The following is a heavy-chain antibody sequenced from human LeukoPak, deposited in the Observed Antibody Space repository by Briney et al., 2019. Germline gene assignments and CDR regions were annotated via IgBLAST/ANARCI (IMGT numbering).Heavy chain of an antibody. CDR3: ARVRGSGWYYRFDP. D-gene: IGHD6-19*01. Sequence: ASVKDSCKASGDTFTGYYMHWVRQAPGEGLEWMGWINPNSGGTNYAQKFQGRVTMTRDTSISTAYMELSRLRSDDTAVYYCARVRGSGWYYRFDPWGQGTLVTVSS. V-gene: IGHV1-2*02. J-gene: IGHJ5*02. CDR2: INPNSGGT. CDR1: GDTFTGYY.